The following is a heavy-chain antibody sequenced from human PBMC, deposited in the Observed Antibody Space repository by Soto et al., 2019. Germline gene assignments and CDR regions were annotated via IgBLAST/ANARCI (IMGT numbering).Heavy chain of an antibody. J-gene: IGHJ4*02. CDR1: GFTFDDYA. Sequence: EVQLVESGGGLEQPGRSLRLSCAASGFTFDDYAMHWVRQAPGKGLEWVSGISWNSGTIGYAGSVKCRFTISRDNAKNSLYLQMNRLRAEDTALYYWAKSIFGVLIIGAYFDSWGQGTLVTVSS. D-gene: IGHD3-3*01. CDR2: ISWNSGTI. V-gene: IGHV3-9*01. CDR3: AKSIFGVLIIGAYFDS.